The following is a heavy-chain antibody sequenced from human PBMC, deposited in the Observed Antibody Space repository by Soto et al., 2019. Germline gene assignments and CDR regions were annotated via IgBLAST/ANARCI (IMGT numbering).Heavy chain of an antibody. V-gene: IGHV4-30-4*01. D-gene: IGHD3-10*01. CDR1: GGSISSGDYY. Sequence: SETLSLTCTVSGGSISSGDYYWSWIRQPPGKGLEWIGYIYYSGSTYYNPSLKSRVTISVDTSKNQFSLKLSSVTAADTAVYYCARCYYGSGSYYNFDYWGQGTLVTVSS. J-gene: IGHJ4*02. CDR2: IYYSGST. CDR3: ARCYYGSGSYYNFDY.